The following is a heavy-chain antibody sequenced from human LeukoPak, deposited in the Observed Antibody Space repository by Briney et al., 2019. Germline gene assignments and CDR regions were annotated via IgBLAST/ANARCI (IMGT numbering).Heavy chain of an antibody. CDR1: GGTFSSST. Sequence: ASVKVSCKASGGTFSSSTVSWVRLAPGQGLEWVRGITPVLGTSNYAQKFQGRVMISTDESTSTVYMELSSLGSEDTAVYYCAREGFVWELKHAFDIWGQGTMVSVSS. D-gene: IGHD3-10*01. CDR2: ITPVLGTS. V-gene: IGHV1-69*16. CDR3: AREGFVWELKHAFDI. J-gene: IGHJ3*02.